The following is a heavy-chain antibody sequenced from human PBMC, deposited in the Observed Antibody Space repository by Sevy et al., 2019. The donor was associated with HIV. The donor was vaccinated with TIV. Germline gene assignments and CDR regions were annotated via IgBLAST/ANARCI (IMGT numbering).Heavy chain of an antibody. CDR2: IYPGDSDT. CDR1: GYSFTSYW. CDR3: ARPSPYYYDSSDNPGEVYFDY. V-gene: IGHV5-51*01. D-gene: IGHD3-22*01. Sequence: GESLKISCKGSGYSFTSYWIGWVRQMPGKGLEWMGIIYPGDSDTRYSPSFQGQVTISADKSISTAYLQWSSLKASDTAMYYCARPSPYYYDSSDNPGEVYFDYWGQGTLVTVSS. J-gene: IGHJ4*02.